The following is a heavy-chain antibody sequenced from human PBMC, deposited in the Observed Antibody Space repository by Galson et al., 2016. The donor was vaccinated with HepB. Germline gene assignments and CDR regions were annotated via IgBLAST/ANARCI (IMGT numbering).Heavy chain of an antibody. CDR1: GFTFGSYW. CDR3: ASDTSYGLGTYYPTYYYYYGLDV. D-gene: IGHD3-10*01. V-gene: IGHV3-7*01. CDR2: IRQDGSEK. Sequence: SLRLSCAASGFTFGSYWMTWVRQAPGKGLEWVANIRQDGSEKYYVDSVKGRFTISRDNARNSLYLQTNSLRAEDTAVYYCASDTSYGLGTYYPTYYYYYGLDVWGKGTTVTVSS. J-gene: IGHJ6*04.